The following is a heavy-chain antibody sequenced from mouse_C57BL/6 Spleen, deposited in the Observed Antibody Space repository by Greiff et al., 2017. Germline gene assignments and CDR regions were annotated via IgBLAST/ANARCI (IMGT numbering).Heavy chain of an antibody. Sequence: QVQLQQPGAELVMPGASVKLSCKASGYTFTSYWMHWVKQRPGQGLEWIGEIDPSDSYTNYNHKFKGKSTLTVDKSSSTAYMQLSSLTSEDSAVYYCARLDYCGSSYDAYWGQGTLVTVSA. V-gene: IGHV1-69*01. J-gene: IGHJ3*01. D-gene: IGHD1-1*01. CDR2: IDPSDSYT. CDR1: GYTFTSYW. CDR3: ARLDYCGSSYDAY.